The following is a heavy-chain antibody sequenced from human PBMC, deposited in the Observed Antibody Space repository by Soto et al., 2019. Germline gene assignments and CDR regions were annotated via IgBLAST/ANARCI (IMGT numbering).Heavy chain of an antibody. CDR1: GFTFSSYW. Sequence: ESGGGLVQPGGSLRLSCAASGFTFSSYWMSWVRQAPGKGLEWVANIKQDGSEKYYVDSVKGRFTISRDNAKNSLYLQMNSLRAEDTAVYYCARDSQEAADLYYYYGMDVWGQGTTVTVSS. J-gene: IGHJ6*02. D-gene: IGHD6-13*01. CDR3: ARDSQEAADLYYYYGMDV. V-gene: IGHV3-7*03. CDR2: IKQDGSEK.